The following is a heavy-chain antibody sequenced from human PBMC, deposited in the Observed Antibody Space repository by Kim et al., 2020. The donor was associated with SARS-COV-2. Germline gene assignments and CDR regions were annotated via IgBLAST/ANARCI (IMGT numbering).Heavy chain of an antibody. CDR2: INPNSGGT. D-gene: IGHD3-10*01. CDR3: ARDGSGRTDYYGMDV. V-gene: IGHV1-2*02. CDR1: GYTFTGYY. Sequence: ASVKVSCKASGYTFTGYYMHWVRQAPGQGLEWMGWINPNSGGTNYAQKFQGRVTMTRDTSISTAYMELSRLRSDDTAVYYCARDGSGRTDYYGMDVWGQGTTVTVSS. J-gene: IGHJ6*02.